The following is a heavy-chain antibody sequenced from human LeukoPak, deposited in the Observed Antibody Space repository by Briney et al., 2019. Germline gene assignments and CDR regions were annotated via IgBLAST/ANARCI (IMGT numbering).Heavy chain of an antibody. CDR2: IIPIFGTA. D-gene: IGHD3-3*01. Sequence: SVKVSRKASGGTFSSYSISWVRQAPGQGLEWMGWIIPIFGTANYAQKFQGRVTITADESTSTAYMELSSLRSEDTAVYYCARDALADPYYDFWSGYQYLDYWGQGTLVTVSS. J-gene: IGHJ4*02. V-gene: IGHV1-69*13. CDR1: GGTFSSYS. CDR3: ARDALADPYYDFWSGYQYLDY.